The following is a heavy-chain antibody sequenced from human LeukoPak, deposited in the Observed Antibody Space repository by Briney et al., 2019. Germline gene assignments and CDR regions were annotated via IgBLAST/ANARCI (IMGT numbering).Heavy chain of an antibody. V-gene: IGHV3-23*01. J-gene: IGHJ3*01. Sequence: GGSLRLSCAASGFTFKNDAMTWVRQAPGEGLEWVSAINGGGDDTEYADSVKGRFTISRANSKNTLYLQMNNLRPEDTAVYYCARCTASCYANAFDVWGQGTSVTVS. D-gene: IGHD2-2*01. CDR2: INGGGDDT. CDR3: ARCTASCYANAFDV. CDR1: GFTFKNDA.